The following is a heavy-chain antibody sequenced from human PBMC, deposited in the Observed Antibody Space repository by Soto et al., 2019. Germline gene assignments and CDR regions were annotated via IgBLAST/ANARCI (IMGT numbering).Heavy chain of an antibody. CDR1: GFSLTTSGVG. CDR2: IFWDDDK. Sequence: SGPTLVNPTQTLTLTCSFSGFSLTTSGVGVGWVRQSPEKALEWLALIFWDDDKRYSPSLRSRLTIAKDTSKNQVVLTLTNVEPVDTATYYCARILTATGGHFDSCGQGALVTVSS. J-gene: IGHJ4*02. CDR3: ARILTATGGHFDS. V-gene: IGHV2-5*02. D-gene: IGHD2-8*02.